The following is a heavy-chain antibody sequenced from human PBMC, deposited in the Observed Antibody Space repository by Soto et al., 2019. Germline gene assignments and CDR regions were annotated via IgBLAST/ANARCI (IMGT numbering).Heavy chain of an antibody. CDR2: LYYSGST. CDR3: ARVGVVYSMDV. CDR1: GGSISSNSHY. J-gene: IGHJ6*02. Sequence: TSETLSLTCKVSGGSISSNSHYWGWIRQPPGKGLEWIGSLYYSGSTYYNPSLRSRVTISVDTSKSQFSLELSSVTAADTAVYYCARVGVVYSMDVWGQGTTVTVSS. V-gene: IGHV4-39*01. D-gene: IGHD3-3*01.